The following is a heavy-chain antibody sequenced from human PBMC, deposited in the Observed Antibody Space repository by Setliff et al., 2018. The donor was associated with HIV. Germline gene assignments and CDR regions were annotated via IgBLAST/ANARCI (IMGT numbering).Heavy chain of an antibody. CDR1: GFTFSNAW. Sequence: GGSLRLSCAASGFTFSNAWMSWVRQAPGKGLEWVGRIKSKTDGGTTDYAAAVRGRVTFSRDDSKDTLYLQMNSLKIEDTGTYYCVTDEKVAFDVWGQGTKVTVSS. CDR2: IKSKTDGGTT. CDR3: VTDEKVAFDV. V-gene: IGHV3-15*01. J-gene: IGHJ3*01.